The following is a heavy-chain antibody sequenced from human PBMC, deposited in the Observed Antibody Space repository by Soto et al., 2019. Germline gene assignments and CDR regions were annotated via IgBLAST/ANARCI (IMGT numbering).Heavy chain of an antibody. Sequence: EVQLLESGGGLVQPGGSLRLSCEASGFSFKNYAMTWVRQAPGKGLEWVSSISGSGSGTYYADSVKGRFTISRDNSNKRLVLKTNSLRAEATAVYYCASDPTSRGWYNYGLDVWGHWTTVTVSS. V-gene: IGHV3-23*01. CDR2: ISGSGSGT. J-gene: IGHJ6*02. CDR1: GFSFKNYA. D-gene: IGHD6-19*01. CDR3: ASDPTSRGWYNYGLDV.